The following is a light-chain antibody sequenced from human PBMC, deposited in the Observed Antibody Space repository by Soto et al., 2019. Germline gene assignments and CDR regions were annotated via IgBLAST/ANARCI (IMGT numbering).Light chain of an antibody. Sequence: QSVLTQPPSASGNPGQRVTISFSGSSSHIGSNTVNWYQQLPGTAPKLLIYSNNQRPSGVPDRFSGSKSGTSASLAISGLQSEDEADYYCAAWDDSRNGPVFGGGTTLTAL. CDR2: SNN. CDR1: SSHIGSNT. V-gene: IGLV1-44*01. J-gene: IGLJ2*01. CDR3: AAWDDSRNGPV.